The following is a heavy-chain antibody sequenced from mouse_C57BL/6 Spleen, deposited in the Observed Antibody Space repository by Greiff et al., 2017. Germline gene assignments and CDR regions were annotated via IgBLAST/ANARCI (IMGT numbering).Heavy chain of an antibody. J-gene: IGHJ2*01. CDR3: ARGGYGSSGFDY. CDR2: INYDGSST. CDR1: GFTFSDYY. Sequence: DVKLVESEGGLVQPGSSMKLSCTASGFTFSDYYMAWVRQVPEKGLEWVANINYDGSSTYYLDSLKSRFIISRDNAKNILYLQMSSLKSEDTATYYCARGGYGSSGFDYWGQGTTLTVSS. V-gene: IGHV5-16*01. D-gene: IGHD1-1*01.